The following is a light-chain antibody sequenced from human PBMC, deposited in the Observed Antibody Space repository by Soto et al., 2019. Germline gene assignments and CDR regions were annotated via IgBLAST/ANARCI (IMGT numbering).Light chain of an antibody. CDR1: SSDVGNYDF. Sequence: QSALTQPASVSGSPGQSITISFTGTSSDVGNYDFVSWYQHHPGKAPKLIIYEVNEPPSGVSNLFSGSKSGNTASLTTSGLQAEDESDYYCCSYAGSSIMVFGEGTKLTVL. CDR3: CSYAGSSIMV. J-gene: IGLJ2*01. V-gene: IGLV2-23*02. CDR2: EVN.